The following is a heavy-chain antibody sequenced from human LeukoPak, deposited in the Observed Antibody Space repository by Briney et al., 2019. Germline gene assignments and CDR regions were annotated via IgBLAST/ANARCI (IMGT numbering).Heavy chain of an antibody. V-gene: IGHV3-23*01. D-gene: IGHD3-10*01. CDR1: GFTFSSDA. CDR3: ATGELLLWYYFDY. J-gene: IGHJ4*02. CDR2: ISASGGST. Sequence: PGGSLRLSCSASGFTFSSDAMSWVRQAPGKGLEWFSAISASGGSTYYADSVKGRLTISRDNSKNTLYLQMNSLRAEDTAVYYCATGELLLWYYFDYWGQGTLVTVSS.